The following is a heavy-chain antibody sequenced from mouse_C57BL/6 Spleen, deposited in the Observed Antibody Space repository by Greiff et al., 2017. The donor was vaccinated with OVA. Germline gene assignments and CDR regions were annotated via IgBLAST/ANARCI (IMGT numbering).Heavy chain of an antibody. V-gene: IGHV1-62-2*01. J-gene: IGHJ3*01. CDR3: ARHNDYDGAWFAY. CDR1: GFTFTEYT. CDR2: FYPGRGSI. D-gene: IGHD2-12*01. Sequence: VQLQQSGAELVQPGASVKLSCKASGFTFTEYTIPWVKQGSGPGLEWIGWFYPGRGSIKYNDKFKDTATLTADKSSSTVYMELSRLTSEDSAVYFCARHNDYDGAWFAYWGQGTLVTVSA.